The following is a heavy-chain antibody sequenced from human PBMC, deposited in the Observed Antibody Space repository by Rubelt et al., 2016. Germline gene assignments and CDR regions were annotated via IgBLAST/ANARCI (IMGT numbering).Heavy chain of an antibody. J-gene: IGHJ4*02. D-gene: IGHD6-13*01. V-gene: IGHV1-2*05. CDR1: GYTFTSYY. Sequence: QVQLVRSGAEVKKPGASVKVSCKASGYTFTSYYMHWVRQAPGQGLEWMGRINPSSGATNYAQKFQGRVTLTRDTSISTAYMELSRLTSDDTVVYYCARGGAAAAGDFWGQGTLVTVSS. CDR2: INPSSGAT. CDR3: ARGGAAAAGDF.